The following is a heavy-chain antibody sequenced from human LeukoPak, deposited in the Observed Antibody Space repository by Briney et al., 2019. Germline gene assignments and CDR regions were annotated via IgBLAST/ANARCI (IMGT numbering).Heavy chain of an antibody. V-gene: IGHV1-2*04. Sequence: ASVKVSCKASGYTFTGYYMHWVRQAPGQGLEWMGWINPNSGGTNYAQKFQGWVTMTRDTSISSAYMELSRLRSDDTAVYYCARIRTYGDYAFDYWGQGTLVTVSS. CDR3: ARIRTYGDYAFDY. J-gene: IGHJ4*02. CDR2: INPNSGGT. CDR1: GYTFTGYY. D-gene: IGHD4-17*01.